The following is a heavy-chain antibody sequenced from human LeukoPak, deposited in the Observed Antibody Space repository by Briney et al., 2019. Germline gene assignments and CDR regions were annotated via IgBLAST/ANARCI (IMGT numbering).Heavy chain of an antibody. CDR2: INPSGGST. Sequence: ASVKVSCKASGYTFTSYYMHWVRQAPGQGLEWMGIINPSGGSTSYAQKFQGRVTMTRDTSISTAYMELSRLRSDDTAVYYCARAPMIVSRGENWFDPWGQGTLVTVSS. CDR3: ARAPMIVSRGENWFDP. J-gene: IGHJ5*02. CDR1: GYTFTSYY. V-gene: IGHV1-46*01. D-gene: IGHD3-22*01.